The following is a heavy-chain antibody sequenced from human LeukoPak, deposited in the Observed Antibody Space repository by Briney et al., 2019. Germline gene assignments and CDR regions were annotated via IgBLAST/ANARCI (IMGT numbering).Heavy chain of an antibody. CDR1: GFTVSSNY. CDR2: IRSKAYGGTT. CDR3: TKHTYYDYVWGSYQITPFDY. D-gene: IGHD3-16*02. J-gene: IGHJ4*02. V-gene: IGHV3-49*04. Sequence: GGSLRLSCAASGFTVSSNYMSWVRQAPGKGLEWVGFIRSKAYGGTTEYAASVKGRFTISRDDSKSIAYLQMNSLKTEDTAVYYCTKHTYYDYVWGSYQITPFDYWGQGTLVTVSS.